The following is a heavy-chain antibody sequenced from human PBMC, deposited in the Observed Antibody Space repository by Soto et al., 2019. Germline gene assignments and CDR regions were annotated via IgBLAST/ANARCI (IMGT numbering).Heavy chain of an antibody. CDR1: GYSISSGYY. J-gene: IGHJ5*02. CDR2: IYHSGST. Sequence: SETLSLTCAVSGYSISSGYYWGWIRQPPGKGLEWIGSIYHSGSTYYNPSLKSRVTISVDTSKNQFSLKLSSVTAADTAVYYCARVPGYCSSTSCYWRFDPWGQGTLVTVSS. CDR3: ARVPGYCSSTSCYWRFDP. D-gene: IGHD2-2*01. V-gene: IGHV4-38-2*01.